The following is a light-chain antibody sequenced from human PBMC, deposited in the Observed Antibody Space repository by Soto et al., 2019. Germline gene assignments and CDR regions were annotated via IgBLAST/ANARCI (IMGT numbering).Light chain of an antibody. CDR3: QQFNAYPIT. V-gene: IGKV1-13*02. J-gene: IGKJ5*01. CDR1: QDIRGA. Sequence: AIQVTQSPSSLYASVGDRVTITCRASQDIRGALAWYQQKPGKAPRLLIFDVSALETGVPSRFSGGGSGIEFTLTISSLQPEESGTYYCQQFNAYPITFGHGTRLEIK. CDR2: DVS.